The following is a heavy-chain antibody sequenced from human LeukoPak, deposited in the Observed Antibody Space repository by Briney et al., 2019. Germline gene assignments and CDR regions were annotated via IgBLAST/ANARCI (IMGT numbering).Heavy chain of an antibody. D-gene: IGHD6-13*01. CDR3: ARRNIAAAGTTYWYFDL. CDR1: GASISGYY. Sequence: PSETLSLTCTVSGASISGYYWSWIRQPAGKGLEWIGRIYSSGSTNYNPSLKSRVTISVDTSKNQFSLKLSSVTAADTAVYYCARRNIAAAGTTYWYFDLWGRGTLVTVSS. J-gene: IGHJ2*01. CDR2: IYSSGST. V-gene: IGHV4-4*07.